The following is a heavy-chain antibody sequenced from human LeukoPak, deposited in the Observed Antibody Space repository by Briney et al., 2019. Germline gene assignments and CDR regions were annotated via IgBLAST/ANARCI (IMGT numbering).Heavy chain of an antibody. CDR2: ISAYNGNT. CDR3: ARAVIVVPAAIRDYYYYSYMDV. J-gene: IGHJ6*03. D-gene: IGHD2-2*01. Sequence: ASVKVSCKASGCTFTSYGISWVRQAPGQGLEWMGWISAYNGNTNYAQKLQGRVTMTTDTSTSTAYMELRSLRSDDTAVYYCARAVIVVPAAIRDYYYYSYMDVWGKGTTVTVS. V-gene: IGHV1-18*01. CDR1: GCTFTSYG.